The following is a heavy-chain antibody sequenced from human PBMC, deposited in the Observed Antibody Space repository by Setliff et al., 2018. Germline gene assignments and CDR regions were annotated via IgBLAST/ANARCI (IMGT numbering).Heavy chain of an antibody. CDR3: ARAAKYDSSGYYGFWFDP. CDR2: IQTSGTT. Sequence: SETLSLTCTVSGGSISSGNYYWSWIRQPAGKGLEWIGHIQTSGTTNYNPSLKSRATISVDTSKNQFSLKLSSVTAADTAVYYCARAAKYDSSGYYGFWFDPWGQGTLVTVSS. J-gene: IGHJ5*02. CDR1: GGSISSGNYY. V-gene: IGHV4-61*09. D-gene: IGHD3-22*01.